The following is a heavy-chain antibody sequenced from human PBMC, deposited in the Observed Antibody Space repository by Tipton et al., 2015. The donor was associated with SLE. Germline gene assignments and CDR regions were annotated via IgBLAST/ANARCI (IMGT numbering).Heavy chain of an antibody. CDR3: AGGSGYCSGGSCLDY. CDR1: GGSFSGYY. V-gene: IGHV4-34*01. J-gene: IGHJ4*02. Sequence: TLSLTCAVYGGSFSGYYWSWIRQPPGKGLEWIGEINHSGSTNYIPSLKSRVTISVDTSKNQFSLRLNSVTAADTAVYYCAGGSGYCSGGSCLDYWGQGTLVTVFS. CDR2: INHSGST. D-gene: IGHD2-15*01.